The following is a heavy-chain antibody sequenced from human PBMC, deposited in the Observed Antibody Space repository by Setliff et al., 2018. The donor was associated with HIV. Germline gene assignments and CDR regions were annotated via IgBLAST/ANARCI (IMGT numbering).Heavy chain of an antibody. CDR2: IDWDDDK. J-gene: IGHJ4*02. CDR3: VRMISYSPYFDY. Sequence: TLSLTCTVSGGTIASGGHYWSWIRQHPGKGLEWIARIDWDDDKYYSTSLKTRLTISKDTSKNQVVLKMTNMDPVDTATYYCVRMISYSPYFDYWGQGTLVTVSS. V-gene: IGHV2-70*10. CDR1: GGTIASGGHY. D-gene: IGHD1-26*01.